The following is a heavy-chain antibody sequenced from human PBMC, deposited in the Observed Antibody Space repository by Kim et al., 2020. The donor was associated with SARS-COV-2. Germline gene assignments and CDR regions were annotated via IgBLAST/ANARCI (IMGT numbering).Heavy chain of an antibody. CDR1: GYTFTSYG. Sequence: ASVKVSCKASGYTFTSYGISWVRQAPGQGLEWMGWISAYNGNTNYAQKLQGRVTMTTDTSTSTAYMELRSLRSDDTAVYYCARDLSTRGVYSSSHHPWHYWGQGTLVTVSS. V-gene: IGHV1-18*01. CDR3: ARDLSTRGVYSSSHHPWHY. J-gene: IGHJ4*02. CDR2: ISAYNGNT. D-gene: IGHD6-13*01.